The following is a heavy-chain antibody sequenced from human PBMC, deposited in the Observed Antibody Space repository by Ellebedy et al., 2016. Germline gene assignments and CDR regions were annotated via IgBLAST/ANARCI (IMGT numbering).Heavy chain of an antibody. CDR2: INHSGST. J-gene: IGHJ4*02. CDR3: ARGIHALDY. V-gene: IGHV4-34*01. D-gene: IGHD5-18*01. Sequence: SETLSLXCAVYGGSFSGYYWSWIRQPPGKGLEWIGEINHSGSTNYNPSLKSRVTISVDTSKNQFSLKLSSVTAADTAVYYCARGIHALDYWGQGTLVTVSS. CDR1: GGSFSGYY.